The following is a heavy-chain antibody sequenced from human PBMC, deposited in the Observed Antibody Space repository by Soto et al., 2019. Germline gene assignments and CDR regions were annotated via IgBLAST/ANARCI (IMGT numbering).Heavy chain of an antibody. D-gene: IGHD2-15*01. CDR2: ISAYNGNT. Sequence: QVQLVQSGAEVKKPGASVKVSCKASGYTFTSYGISWVRQAPGQGLEWMGWISAYNGNTNYAQKLQGRVTMTTDTATSTAYMEPRSLKSDDTAVYYCARDRGGGGSEGAFDIWGQGTMVTVSS. V-gene: IGHV1-18*01. CDR3: ARDRGGGGSEGAFDI. CDR1: GYTFTSYG. J-gene: IGHJ3*02.